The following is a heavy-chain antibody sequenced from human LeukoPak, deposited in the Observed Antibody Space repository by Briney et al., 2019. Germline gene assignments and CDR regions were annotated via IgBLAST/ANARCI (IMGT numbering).Heavy chain of an antibody. J-gene: IGHJ5*02. D-gene: IGHD6-19*01. V-gene: IGHV3-21*01. CDR1: GFTFSSYS. Sequence: KPGGSLRLSCASSGFTFSSYSMNSVRQAPGKGLEGVSSINSSSSYIYYADSVKGRFTSSRHNANNSLYLQMNSLRAEDTPVYYCARDIAVAGTAWFDPWGQGTLVTVSS. CDR3: ARDIAVAGTAWFDP. CDR2: INSSSSYI.